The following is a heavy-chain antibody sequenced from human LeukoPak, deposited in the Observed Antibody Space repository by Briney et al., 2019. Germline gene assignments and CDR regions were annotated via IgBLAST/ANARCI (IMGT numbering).Heavy chain of an antibody. CDR1: GGSFSSYY. Sequence: SETLSLTCVVYGGSFSSYYWSWIRQPPGKRLEWIGEINYSGSTDYNPSLKSRVAISVDTSKNQFSLRLSSVTAADTAVYYCARGDNVLRFLEVDAFDIWGQGTMVTVCS. D-gene: IGHD3-3*01. CDR3: ARGDNVLRFLEVDAFDI. CDR2: INYSGST. V-gene: IGHV4-34*01. J-gene: IGHJ3*02.